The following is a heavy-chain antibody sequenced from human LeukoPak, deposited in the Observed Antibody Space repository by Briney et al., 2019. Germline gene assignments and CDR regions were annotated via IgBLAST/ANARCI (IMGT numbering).Heavy chain of an antibody. Sequence: GGSLRLSCAASGFTFSSYVMNWVRQAPGKGLEWVSGISDSGGGTYYADSVKGRFTISRDNSKNTLYLQMNSLRAEDTAVYYCAKGVRQWLDYYFDYWGQGTLVIVSS. V-gene: IGHV3-23*01. CDR3: AKGVRQWLDYYFDY. CDR2: ISDSGGGT. D-gene: IGHD6-19*01. J-gene: IGHJ4*02. CDR1: GFTFSSYV.